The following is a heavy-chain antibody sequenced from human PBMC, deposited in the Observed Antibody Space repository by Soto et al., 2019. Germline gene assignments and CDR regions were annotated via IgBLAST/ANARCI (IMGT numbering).Heavy chain of an antibody. V-gene: IGHV3-30*03. Sequence: QVQLVESGGGVVQPGRSLRLSCAASGFTFSSYGMHWVRQAPGKGLEWVAVISYDGSNKYYADSVKGRFTISRDNSKNTLYLQMSSLRAEDTAVYYCATGGDIVVVPAAETDAFDIWGQGTMVTVSS. CDR3: ATGGDIVVVPAAETDAFDI. CDR1: GFTFSSYG. CDR2: ISYDGSNK. D-gene: IGHD2-2*01. J-gene: IGHJ3*02.